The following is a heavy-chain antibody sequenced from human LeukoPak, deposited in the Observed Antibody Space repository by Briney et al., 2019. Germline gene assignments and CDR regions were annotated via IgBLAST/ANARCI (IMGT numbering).Heavy chain of an antibody. D-gene: IGHD6-6*01. CDR1: GYTFTGYY. V-gene: IGHV1-2*02. Sequence: ASVKVSCKASGYTFTGYYMHWVRQAPGQGLEWMGWINPNSGGTNYAQKFQGRVTMTRDTSISTAYMELSRLRSDDTAVYYCARESASSSIIYYMDVWGKGTTATVSS. CDR3: ARESASSSIIYYMDV. J-gene: IGHJ6*03. CDR2: INPNSGGT.